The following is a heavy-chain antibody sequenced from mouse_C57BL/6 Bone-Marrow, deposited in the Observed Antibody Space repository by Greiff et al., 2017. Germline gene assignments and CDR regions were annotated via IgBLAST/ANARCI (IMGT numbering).Heavy chain of an antibody. J-gene: IGHJ2*01. CDR3: TTCTLDY. V-gene: IGHV14-4*01. CDR2: IDPENGDT. Sequence: EVHLVESGAELVRPGASVKLSCTASGFNIKDDYMHWVKQRPEQGLEWIGWIDPENGDTEYASKFQGKATITADTSSNTAYLQLSSLTSEDTAVYYCTTCTLDYWGQGTTLTVSS. CDR1: GFNIKDDY.